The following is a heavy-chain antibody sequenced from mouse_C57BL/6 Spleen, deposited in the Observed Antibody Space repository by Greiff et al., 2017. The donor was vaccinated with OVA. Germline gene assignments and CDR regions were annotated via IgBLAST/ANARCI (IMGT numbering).Heavy chain of an antibody. CDR3: ARSGVYYYIDY. J-gene: IGHJ2*01. CDR1: GYTFTSYW. D-gene: IGHD1-1*01. CDR2: IHPNSGST. Sequence: VQLQQPGAELVKPGASVKLSCKASGYTFTSYWMHWVKQRPGQGLEWIGMIHPNSGSTNYNEKFKSKATLTVDKSSSTAYMQLSSLTSEDSAVYYCARSGVYYYIDYWGQGTTLTVSS. V-gene: IGHV1-64*01.